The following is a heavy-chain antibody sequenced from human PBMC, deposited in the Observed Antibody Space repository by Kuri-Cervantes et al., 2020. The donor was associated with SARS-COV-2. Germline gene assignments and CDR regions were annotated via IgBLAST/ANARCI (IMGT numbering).Heavy chain of an antibody. V-gene: IGHV5-51*01. CDR1: GYSFTSYW. D-gene: IGHD5-18*01. CDR3: ARRGDTAMFSFDY. CDR2: IYPGDSDT. Sequence: GGSLRLSCKGSGYSFTSYWIGWVRQMPGKGLEWRGIIYPGDSDTRYSPSFQGQVTISADKSISTAYLQWSSLKASDPAMYYCARRGDTAMFSFDYWGQGTLVTVSS. J-gene: IGHJ4*02.